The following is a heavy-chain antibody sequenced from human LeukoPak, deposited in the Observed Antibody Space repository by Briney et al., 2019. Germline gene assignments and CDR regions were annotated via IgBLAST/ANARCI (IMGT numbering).Heavy chain of an antibody. CDR2: ISYDGSNK. J-gene: IGHJ4*01. CDR1: GFTFSSYA. Sequence: SGGSLRLSCAASGFTFSSYAMHWVRQAPGKGLEWVAVISYDGSNKYYADSVKGRFTISRDNSKNTLYLQMNSLRAEDTAVYYCAKDLLPLTSAQCFDISCYAWAFDYWGHGALVTVSS. D-gene: IGHD2-2*01. V-gene: IGHV3-30*04. CDR3: AKDLLPLTSAQCFDISCYAWAFDY.